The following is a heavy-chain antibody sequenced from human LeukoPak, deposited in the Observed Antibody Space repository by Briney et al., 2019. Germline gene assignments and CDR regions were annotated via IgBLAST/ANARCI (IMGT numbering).Heavy chain of an antibody. CDR1: GASISSGYY. J-gene: IGHJ4*02. CDR3: VRGPATAQGGGFDY. V-gene: IGHV4-38-2*01. D-gene: IGHD3-16*01. Sequence: PSETLSLTCDVSGASISSGYYWGWIRQPPGKGLEWIGSFYHTRGTFYIPSLKSRATISEDTSKNQFSLSLSTVTAADTAVYYCVRGPATAQGGGFDYWGQGTLVTVSP. CDR2: FYHTRGT.